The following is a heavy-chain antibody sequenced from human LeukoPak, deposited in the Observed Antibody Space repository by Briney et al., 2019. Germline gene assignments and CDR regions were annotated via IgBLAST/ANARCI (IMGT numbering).Heavy chain of an antibody. Sequence: PGRSLRLSCAASGFTFSSFAMHWVRQAPGKGLEWVAVLSYDRRNEYYADSVKGRFTISRDNSKNTVYLHMNSLRVEDTAIYYCARDVETHWGQGTPVTVSS. CDR2: LSYDRRNE. CDR1: GFTFSSFA. J-gene: IGHJ4*02. V-gene: IGHV3-30*04. CDR3: ARDVETH.